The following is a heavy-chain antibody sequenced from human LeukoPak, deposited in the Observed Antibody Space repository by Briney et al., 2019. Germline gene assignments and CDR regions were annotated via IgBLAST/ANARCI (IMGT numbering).Heavy chain of an antibody. D-gene: IGHD3-22*01. CDR2: ISSSSSTI. J-gene: IGHJ4*02. Sequence: GGSLRLSCEASGFTFSSYSMNWVRQAPGKGLEWVSSISSSSSTIYYADSVKGRFTISRDNSKNTLYLQMNSLRPEDTAVYYCARGLAYYYDSTAYFLDYWGQGTLVTVSS. V-gene: IGHV3-48*01. CDR1: GFTFSSYS. CDR3: ARGLAYYYDSTAYFLDY.